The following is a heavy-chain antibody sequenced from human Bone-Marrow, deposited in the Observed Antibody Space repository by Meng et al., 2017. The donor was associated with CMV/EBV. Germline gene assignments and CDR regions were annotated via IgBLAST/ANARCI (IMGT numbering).Heavy chain of an antibody. J-gene: IGHJ5*02. D-gene: IGHD6-13*01. V-gene: IGHV1-46*01. CDR1: GYTFTSYD. Sequence: ASVKVSCKASGYTFTSYDINWVRQAPGQGLEWMGIINPSGGSTSYAQKFQGRVTITRDTSTSTVYMELSSLRSEDTAVYYCARDRNTRYFPLILQPSGNKQQLLPSNWFDPWGQGTLVTVSS. CDR2: INPSGGST. CDR3: ARDRNTRYFPLILQPSGNKQQLLPSNWFDP.